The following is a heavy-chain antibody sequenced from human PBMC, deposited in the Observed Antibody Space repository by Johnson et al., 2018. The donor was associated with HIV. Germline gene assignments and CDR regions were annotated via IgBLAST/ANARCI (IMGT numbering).Heavy chain of an antibody. CDR2: ISGSGGST. J-gene: IGHJ3*02. V-gene: IGHV3-23*04. CDR3: ARGEGSGWHLAGAFDI. D-gene: IGHD6-19*01. Sequence: VQLVESGGGLVQPGGSLRLSCAASGFTFSSYAMSWVRQAPGKGLEWVSAISGSGGSTYYADSVKGRFTISRDNSKNTLYLQMNSLRAEDTAVYYCARGEGSGWHLAGAFDIWGQGTMVTVSS. CDR1: GFTFSSYA.